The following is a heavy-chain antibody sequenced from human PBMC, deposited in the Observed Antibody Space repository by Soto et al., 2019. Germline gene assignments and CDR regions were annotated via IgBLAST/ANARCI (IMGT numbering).Heavy chain of an antibody. D-gene: IGHD1-1*01. J-gene: IGHJ6*02. Sequence: EVQLLESGGGLVQPGGSLRLSCAASGFNFSSYAMSWVRQAPRKGLEWVSAISGSGGSTYYADSVKGRFTISRDNSKNTLYLQMNSLRAEDTVVYYCAKEERSWPYYGMDVWGQGTTVTVSS. CDR1: GFNFSSYA. CDR3: AKEERSWPYYGMDV. CDR2: ISGSGGST. V-gene: IGHV3-23*01.